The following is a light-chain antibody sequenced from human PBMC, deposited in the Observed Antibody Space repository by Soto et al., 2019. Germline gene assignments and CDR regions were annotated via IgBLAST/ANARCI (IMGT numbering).Light chain of an antibody. CDR3: QQTDSFPRT. J-gene: IGKJ1*01. CDR2: AAS. Sequence: DIQITQSPSSLSSSVGDRVGITCLSSQSISSYLNWYQHKPGKAPKLLIYAASSLQTGVPSRFSGSRSGTDFALTISSLQRDDFATYYCQQTDSFPRTFGQGTKVDIK. V-gene: IGKV1-39*01. CDR1: QSISSY.